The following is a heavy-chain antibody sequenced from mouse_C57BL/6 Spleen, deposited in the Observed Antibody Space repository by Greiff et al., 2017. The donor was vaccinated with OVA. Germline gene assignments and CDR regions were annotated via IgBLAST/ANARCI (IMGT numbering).Heavy chain of an antibody. Sequence: VQLQQSGTVLARPGASVKMSCKTSGYTFTSYWMRWVKQRPGQGLEWIGAIYPGNSDTSYNQKFKGKAKLTAVTSASTAYMELSSLTNEDSAVYYCTSYDGYQYYFDYWGQGTTLTVSS. J-gene: IGHJ2*01. V-gene: IGHV1-5*01. CDR2: IYPGNSDT. D-gene: IGHD2-3*01. CDR1: GYTFTSYW. CDR3: TSYDGYQYYFDY.